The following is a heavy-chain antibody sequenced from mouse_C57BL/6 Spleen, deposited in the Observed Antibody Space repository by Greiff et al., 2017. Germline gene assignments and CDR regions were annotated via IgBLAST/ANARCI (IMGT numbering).Heavy chain of an antibody. D-gene: IGHD3-3*01. Sequence: EVMLVEPGGDLVKPGGSLKLSCAASGFTFSSYGMSWVRQTPDKRLEWVATISSGGSYTYYPDSVEGRFPISRDTAKTTLYLQMSSLKAEDTAMYCAARHGDVEYFDVWGTGTTGTVSS. J-gene: IGHJ1*03. V-gene: IGHV5-6*02. CDR3: ARHGDVEYFDV. CDR2: ISSGGSYT. CDR1: GFTFSSYG.